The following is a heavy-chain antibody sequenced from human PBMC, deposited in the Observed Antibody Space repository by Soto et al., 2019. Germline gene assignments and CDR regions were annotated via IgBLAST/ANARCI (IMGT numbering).Heavy chain of an antibody. Sequence: AXETLALTLGVSGVSISNYYWNWIRQSAGKGLEWIGRIYSRGSTKYNPSLQSRVTMLVDTSQNDFSLGLTSVTAADTAVYFWAGIGEDIYYGMDVWGQGTTVTVSS. CDR3: AGIGEDIYYGMDV. V-gene: IGHV4-4*07. CDR2: IYSRGST. CDR1: GVSISNYY. D-gene: IGHD2-15*01. J-gene: IGHJ6*02.